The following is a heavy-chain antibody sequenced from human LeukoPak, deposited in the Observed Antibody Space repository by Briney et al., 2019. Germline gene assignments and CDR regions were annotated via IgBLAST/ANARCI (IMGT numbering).Heavy chain of an antibody. CDR3: AKLLIVVAGTGDAFDI. CDR1: GFTFRSYW. Sequence: PGGSLRLSCEASGFTFRSYWMHWVRQAPGQGLEWVSAISGSGGSTYYADSVKGRFTISRDNSKNTLYLQMNSLRAEDTAVYYCAKLLIVVAGTGDAFDIWGQGTMVTVSS. D-gene: IGHD6-19*01. CDR2: ISGSGGST. V-gene: IGHV3-23*01. J-gene: IGHJ3*02.